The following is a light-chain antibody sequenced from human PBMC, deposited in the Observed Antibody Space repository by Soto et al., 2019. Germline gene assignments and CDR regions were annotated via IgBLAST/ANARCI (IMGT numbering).Light chain of an antibody. Sequence: EIVLTQSPGTLSLSPGERATLSCRASQSVSSSYLAWYQHKPGQAPRLLIYGASSRATGIPDRFSGSGSGTDFPLPISRLEPEDFAVYYCQQYDSSPLFTFGPGTKVDIK. CDR3: QQYDSSPLFT. CDR2: GAS. V-gene: IGKV3-20*01. J-gene: IGKJ3*01. CDR1: QSVSSSY.